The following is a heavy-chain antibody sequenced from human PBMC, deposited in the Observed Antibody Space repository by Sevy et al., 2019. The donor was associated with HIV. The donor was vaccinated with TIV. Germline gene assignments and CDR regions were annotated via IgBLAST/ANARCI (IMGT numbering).Heavy chain of an antibody. CDR1: GFTFSSYA. CDR3: ARDGGGAAPGTPPDN. Sequence: GGSLRLSCAASGFTFSSYAIGGARRAPGKGLEWSPTISGRGGSRYYADSVKARFTISRDNSKNTLYLQMNRLRAEDTAIYYCARDGGGAAPGTPPDNWGQGTLVTVSS. CDR2: ISGRGGSR. D-gene: IGHD3-16*01. J-gene: IGHJ4*02. V-gene: IGHV3-23*01.